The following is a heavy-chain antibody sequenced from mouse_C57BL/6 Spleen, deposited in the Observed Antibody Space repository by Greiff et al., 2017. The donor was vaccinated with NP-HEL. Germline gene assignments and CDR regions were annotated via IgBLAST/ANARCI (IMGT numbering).Heavy chain of an antibody. CDR1: GFTFSDYY. CDR3: ARDRGLAYFDY. Sequence: DVKLVESEGGLVQPGSSMKLSCTASGFTFSDYYMAWVRQVPEKGLEWVANINYDGSSTYYLDSLKSRFIISRDNAKNILYLQMSSLKSEDTATYYCARDRGLAYFDYWGQGTTLTVSS. J-gene: IGHJ2*01. CDR2: INYDGSST. V-gene: IGHV5-16*01. D-gene: IGHD3-3*01.